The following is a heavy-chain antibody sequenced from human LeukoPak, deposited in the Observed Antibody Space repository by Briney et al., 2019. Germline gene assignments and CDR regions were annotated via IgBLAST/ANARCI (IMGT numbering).Heavy chain of an antibody. D-gene: IGHD3-22*01. Sequence: SETLSLTCTVSGGSISSSSYYWGWIRQPPGKGLEWIGSVYYSGSTYYNPSLKSRVTISVDTSKNQFSLKLSSVTAADTAVYYCARGGIVVDHWGQGTLVTVSS. CDR3: ARGGIVVDH. J-gene: IGHJ4*02. CDR2: VYYSGST. V-gene: IGHV4-39*07. CDR1: GGSISSSSYY.